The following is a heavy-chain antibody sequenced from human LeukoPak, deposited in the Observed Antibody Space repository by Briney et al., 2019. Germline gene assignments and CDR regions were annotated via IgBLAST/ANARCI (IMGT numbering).Heavy chain of an antibody. CDR1: GYIFTDYY. Sequence: ASVKVSCKASGYIFTDYYMHWVRQAPGQGLEWMGIINPSVGSTSYAQKFQGRVTMTRDMSTSTVYMELSSLRTEDTAVYYCARAYDYGSGNYYNLPDYWGQGTLVTVSS. CDR3: ARAYDYGSGNYYNLPDY. D-gene: IGHD3-10*01. J-gene: IGHJ4*02. CDR2: INPSVGST. V-gene: IGHV1-46*01.